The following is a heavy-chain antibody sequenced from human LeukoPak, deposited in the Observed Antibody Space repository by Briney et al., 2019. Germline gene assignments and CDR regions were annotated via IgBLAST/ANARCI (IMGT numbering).Heavy chain of an antibody. CDR1: GFTFSSYS. CDR2: ISSSSSYI. V-gene: IGHV3-21*01. J-gene: IGHJ6*02. CDR3: ARDIGTYYDILRRYGMDV. D-gene: IGHD3-9*01. Sequence: PGGSLRLSCAASGFTFSSYSMSWVRQAPGKGLEWVSSISSSSSYIYYADSVKGRFTISRDNAKNSLYLQMNSLRAEDTAVYYCARDIGTYYDILRRYGMDVWGQGTTVTVSS.